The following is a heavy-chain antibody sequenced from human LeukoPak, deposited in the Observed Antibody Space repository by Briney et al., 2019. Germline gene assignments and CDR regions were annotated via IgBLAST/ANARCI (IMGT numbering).Heavy chain of an antibody. J-gene: IGHJ4*02. D-gene: IGHD2-15*01. CDR1: GFTFGNFP. V-gene: IGHV3-49*02. CDR3: IRGSGRFEY. Sequence: GGSLRLSCTTSGFTFGNFPITWVRQAPGKGLEWVGYIRAKDYGGTTEYAAAVKGRFTISRDDSKGIGYLQMNDLQTDDTGVYYYIRGSGRFEYWGQGTLVTVSS. CDR2: IRAKDYGGTT.